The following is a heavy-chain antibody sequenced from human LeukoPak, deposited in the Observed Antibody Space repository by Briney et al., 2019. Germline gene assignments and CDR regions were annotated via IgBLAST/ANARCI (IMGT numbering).Heavy chain of an antibody. Sequence: GGSLRLSCAASGFTFSSYSMNWVRQAPGKGLEWVSYISSSSSTIYYADSVKGRFTISRDNAKNSLYLQMSSLRDEDTAVYYCASFGMRSDYWGQGTLVTVSS. CDR2: ISSSSSTI. D-gene: IGHD3-10*01. CDR1: GFTFSSYS. CDR3: ASFGMRSDY. V-gene: IGHV3-48*02. J-gene: IGHJ4*02.